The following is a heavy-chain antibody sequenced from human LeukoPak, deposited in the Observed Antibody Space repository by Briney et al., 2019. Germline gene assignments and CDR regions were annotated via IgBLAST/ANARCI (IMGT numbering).Heavy chain of an antibody. D-gene: IGHD3/OR15-3a*01. V-gene: IGHV3-23*01. J-gene: IGHJ4*02. CDR1: GFSFNSDW. CDR3: AKVCGPGQYYFDY. Sequence: PGGSLRLSCAASGFSFNSDWMDWVRQAPGKGLEWVSAISGSGGSTYYADSVKGRFTISRDNSKNTLYLQMNSLRAEDTAVYYCAKVCGPGQYYFDYWGQGTLVTVSS. CDR2: ISGSGGST.